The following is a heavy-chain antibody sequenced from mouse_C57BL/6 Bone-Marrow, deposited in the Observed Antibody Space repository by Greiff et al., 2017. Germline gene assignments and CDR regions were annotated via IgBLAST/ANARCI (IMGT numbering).Heavy chain of an antibody. CDR2: IDPANGNT. D-gene: IGHD1-1*01. Sequence: VQLQQSVAELVRPGASVKLSCTASGFNIKNTYMPWVKQRPEQGLEWIGRIDPANGNTKSAPKFQGKATITADTSSNTAYLQLRILTSGDTAIYYGAVYYSSSKYYFDYWGQGTSLTVSS. V-gene: IGHV14-3*01. CDR3: AVYYSSSKYYFDY. CDR1: GFNIKNTY. J-gene: IGHJ2*02.